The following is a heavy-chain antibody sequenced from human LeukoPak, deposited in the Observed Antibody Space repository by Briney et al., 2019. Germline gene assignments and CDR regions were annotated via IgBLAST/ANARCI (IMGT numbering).Heavy chain of an antibody. CDR2: ISWNSGSI. CDR1: GFTFDDYA. D-gene: IGHD1-26*01. Sequence: GGSLRLSCAASGFTFDDYAMHWVRQAPGKGLEWVSGISWNSGSIGYADSVKGRSTISRDNAKNSLYLQMNSLRAEDTALYYCAKDIGGGSYPDAFDIWGQGTMVTVSS. CDR3: AKDIGGGSYPDAFDI. J-gene: IGHJ3*02. V-gene: IGHV3-9*01.